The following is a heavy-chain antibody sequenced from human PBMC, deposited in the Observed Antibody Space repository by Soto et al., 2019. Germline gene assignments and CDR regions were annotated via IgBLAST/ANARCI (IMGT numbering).Heavy chain of an antibody. J-gene: IGHJ4*02. CDR1: GYTFTGYY. D-gene: IGHD6-13*01. CDR2: INPNSGGT. Sequence: QVQLVQSGAEVKKPGASVKVSCKASGYTFTGYYMHWVRQAPGQGLEWMGWINPNSGGTNYAQKFQGWVTMTRDTAISTAYRELSRLRSDDTAVYYCARVRSHSSSWYWYFDYWGQGTLVTVSS. CDR3: ARVRSHSSSWYWYFDY. V-gene: IGHV1-2*04.